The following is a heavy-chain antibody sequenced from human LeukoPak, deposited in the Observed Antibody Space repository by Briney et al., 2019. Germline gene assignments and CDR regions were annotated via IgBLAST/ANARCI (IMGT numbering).Heavy chain of an antibody. V-gene: IGHV3-48*04. CDR1: GFTFSSYA. CDR3: ARRGDRLCTSLNCPPHNYFYYMDV. D-gene: IGHD2-8*01. J-gene: IGHJ6*03. Sequence: GGSLRLSCAASGFTFSSYAMSWVRQAPGKGLEWVSYISSSSSTIYYADSVKGRFTISRDNAKNSLYLQMNSLRAEDTAVYYCARRGDRLCTSLNCPPHNYFYYMDVWGNGTTVAVS. CDR2: ISSSSSTI.